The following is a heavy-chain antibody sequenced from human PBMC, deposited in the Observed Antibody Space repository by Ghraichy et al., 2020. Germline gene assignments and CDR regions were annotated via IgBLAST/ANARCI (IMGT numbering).Heavy chain of an antibody. CDR2: ISSSGSTR. J-gene: IGHJ4*02. D-gene: IGHD1-26*01. Sequence: GGSLRLSCAASGFTFSSYGMNWVRQAPGKGLEWVSYISSSGSTRYYAGSVKGRFSISRDNAKNSLYLQMNSLRAEDTAVYYCARDEEGATEGYYFDYWGQGTLVTVSS. CDR1: GFTFSSYG. CDR3: ARDEEGATEGYYFDY. V-gene: IGHV3-48*03.